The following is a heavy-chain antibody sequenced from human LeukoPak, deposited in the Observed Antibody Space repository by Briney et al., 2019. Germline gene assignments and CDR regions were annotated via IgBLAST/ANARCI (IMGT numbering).Heavy chain of an antibody. D-gene: IGHD2-15*01. CDR3: AKDSVSREYCSGGSCYPYYFDY. Sequence: GGSLRLSCAASGFTFSSYAMSWVRQAPGKGLEWVSGISGSGGSTYYADSVKGRFTISRDNSKNTLYLQMNSLRAEDTAVYCCAKDSVSREYCSGGSCYPYYFDYWGQGTLVTVSS. CDR2: ISGSGGST. V-gene: IGHV3-23*01. CDR1: GFTFSSYA. J-gene: IGHJ4*02.